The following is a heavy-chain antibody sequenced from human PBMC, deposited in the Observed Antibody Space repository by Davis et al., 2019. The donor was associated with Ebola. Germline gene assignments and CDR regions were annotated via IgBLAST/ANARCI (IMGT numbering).Heavy chain of an antibody. CDR2: ISSDSDYI. CDR3: AKDYDFWSNHMDV. CDR1: GFTFSTYS. Sequence: GESLKISCAASGFTFSTYSMSWVRQAPGKGLEWVSSISSDSDYIYYADSAKGRFTISRDNAKNSLYLQMNSLRAEDTAVYYCAKDYDFWSNHMDVWGQGTTVTVSS. J-gene: IGHJ6*02. D-gene: IGHD3-3*01. V-gene: IGHV3-21*04.